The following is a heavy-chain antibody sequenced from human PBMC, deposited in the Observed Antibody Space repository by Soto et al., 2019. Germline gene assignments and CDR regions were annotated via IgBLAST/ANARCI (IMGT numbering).Heavy chain of an antibody. V-gene: IGHV4-30-4*01. CDR2: IYYSGKT. J-gene: IGHJ6*02. Sequence: QVQLQESGPGLVKPSQTLSLTCTVSGGSISSGDYYWSWIRQPPGKGLEWVGYIYYSGKTYYSPCLKSRVYRPLDPSKNSLSLNLSCVTAADPAVYYWAGDRTRSTPPVSYCSGVDVWGQGTTVTVSS. CDR3: AGDRTRSTPPVSYCSGVDV. D-gene: IGHD6-13*01. CDR1: GGSISSGDYY.